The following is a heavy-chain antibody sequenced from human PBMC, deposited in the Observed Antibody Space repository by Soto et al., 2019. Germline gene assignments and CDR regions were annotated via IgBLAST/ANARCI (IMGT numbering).Heavy chain of an antibody. CDR2: VYYDGHT. Sequence: SETLSLTCTVSGGSINNNFWGWIRQPPGKGLEWIGYVYYDGHTDYNPSLESRVTIAVDTSKNQFSLRLTSVTAADTAVYYCARDLFGGSCLDYWGQGALVPVSP. CDR1: GGSINNNF. V-gene: IGHV4-59*01. CDR3: ARDLFGGSCLDY. J-gene: IGHJ4*02. D-gene: IGHD3-3*01.